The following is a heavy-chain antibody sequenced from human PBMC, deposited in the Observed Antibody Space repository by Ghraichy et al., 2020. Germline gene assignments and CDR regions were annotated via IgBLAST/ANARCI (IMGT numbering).Heavy chain of an antibody. CDR2: ISYGANA. V-gene: IGHV4-39*02. D-gene: IGHD6-19*01. CDR1: GASISSRSYY. J-gene: IGHJ4*02. Sequence: SETLSLTCIVSGASISSRSYYWGFIRQSPGKGLEWIGSISYGANAYYNPSLKSRVTISLDTSKNHFSLNLTSVTAADTAVYYCATAQWLVYYFDYWGQGSLFTVSS. CDR3: ATAQWLVYYFDY.